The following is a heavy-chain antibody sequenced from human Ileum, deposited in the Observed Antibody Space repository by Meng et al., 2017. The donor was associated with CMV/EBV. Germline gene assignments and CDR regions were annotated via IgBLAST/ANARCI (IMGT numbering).Heavy chain of an antibody. CDR2: ISSTSSIT. J-gene: IGHJ4*02. CDR3: ARDKGDILTTF. CDR1: GFIFSSYS. V-gene: IGHV3-48*04. Sequence: GGSLRLSCVASGFIFSSYSMNCVRQAPGKGLEWVSYISSTSSITYYADSVKGRFTVSRDNAKNSLYLQMSSLRAEDTAVYYCARDKGDILTTFWGQGTLDTVSS. D-gene: IGHD3-9*01.